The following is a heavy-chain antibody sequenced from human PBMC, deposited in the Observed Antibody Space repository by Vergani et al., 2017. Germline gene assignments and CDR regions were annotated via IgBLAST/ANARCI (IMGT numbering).Heavy chain of an antibody. J-gene: IGHJ4*02. CDR1: GFTFSSYA. Sequence: EVQLLESGGGLVQPGGSLRLSCAASGFTFSSYAMSWVRQAPGKGLEWVSSISSSSSYIYYADSVKGRFTISRDNAKNSLYLQMNSLRAEDTAVYYCATSSGYDFYFDYWGQGTLVTVSS. V-gene: IGHV3-21*01. D-gene: IGHD5-12*01. CDR2: ISSSSSYI. CDR3: ATSSGYDFYFDY.